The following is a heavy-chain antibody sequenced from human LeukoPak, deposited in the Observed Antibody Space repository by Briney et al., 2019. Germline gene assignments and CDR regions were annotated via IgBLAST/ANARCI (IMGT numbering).Heavy chain of an antibody. V-gene: IGHV3-30-3*01. D-gene: IGHD2-21*02. CDR3: ARHADRLPGNSDY. CDR2: ISSDGSNK. CDR1: GFTFSSYN. Sequence: GKSLRLSCAASGFTFSSYNLHWVRQAPGKGLEWVAVISSDGSNKYYADSVKGRFTISRDISKNTLYLQMNSLSAEDTAVYYCARHADRLPGNSDYWGQGTLVTVSS. J-gene: IGHJ4*02.